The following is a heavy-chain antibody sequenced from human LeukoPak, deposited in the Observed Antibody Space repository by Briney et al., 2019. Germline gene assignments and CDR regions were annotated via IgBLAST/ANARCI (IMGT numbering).Heavy chain of an antibody. CDR2: IYYSGST. V-gene: IGHV4-59*01. CDR3: ARGNWYFDL. Sequence: SETLSLTCTVSGGSISSYYWSWIRQPPGKGLEWIGYIYYSGSTSYNPSLKSRVTISVDTSKNQFSLKLSSVTAADTAVYYCARGNWYFDLWGRGTLVTVSS. J-gene: IGHJ2*01. CDR1: GGSISSYY.